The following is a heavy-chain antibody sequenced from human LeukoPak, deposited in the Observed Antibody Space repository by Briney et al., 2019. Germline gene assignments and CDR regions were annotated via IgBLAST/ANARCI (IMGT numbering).Heavy chain of an antibody. Sequence: GGSLRLSCAASGFTFNTYGMHWVRQAQGKGLEWVALIWYDGSNENYADSVKGRFTISRDNAKNSLYLQMNSLRAEDTAVYYCTRGSYGDYGYWGQGALVTVSS. V-gene: IGHV3-33*01. J-gene: IGHJ4*02. D-gene: IGHD4-17*01. CDR1: GFTFNTYG. CDR3: TRGSYGDYGY. CDR2: IWYDGSNE.